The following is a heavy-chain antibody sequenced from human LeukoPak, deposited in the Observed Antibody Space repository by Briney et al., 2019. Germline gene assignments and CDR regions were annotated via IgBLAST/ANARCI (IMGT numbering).Heavy chain of an antibody. CDR3: ATGDAYYDFWSGYHY. CDR2: FDPEDGET. D-gene: IGHD3-3*01. CDR1: GYTLTELS. Sequence: GASVKVSCKVSGYTLTELSMHWVRQAPGKGLEWMGGFDPEDGETIYAQKFQGRVTMTEDTSTDTAYMELSSLRSEDTAVYYCATGDAYYDFWSGYHYWSQGTLVTVSS. J-gene: IGHJ4*02. V-gene: IGHV1-24*01.